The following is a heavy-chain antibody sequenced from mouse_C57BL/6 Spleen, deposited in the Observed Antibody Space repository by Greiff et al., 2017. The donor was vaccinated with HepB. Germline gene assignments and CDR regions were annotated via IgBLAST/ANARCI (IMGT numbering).Heavy chain of an antibody. CDR1: GYSITSGYY. V-gene: IGHV3-6*01. D-gene: IGHD1-1*01. J-gene: IGHJ1*03. CDR2: ISYDGSN. Sequence: EVKLLESGPGLVKPSQSLSLTCSVTGYSITSGYYWNWIRQFPGNKLEWMGYISYDGSNNYNPSLKNRISITRDTSKNQFFLKLNSVTTEDTATYYCAREFITTVPWYFDVWGTGTTVTVSS. CDR3: AREFITTVPWYFDV.